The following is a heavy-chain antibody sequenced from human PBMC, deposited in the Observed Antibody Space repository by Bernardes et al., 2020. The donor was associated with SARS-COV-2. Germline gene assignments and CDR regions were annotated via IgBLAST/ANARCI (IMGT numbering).Heavy chain of an antibody. J-gene: IGHJ3*02. CDR1: GYSFTSYD. CDR3: ARDQRYSGTYYRPDAFGI. Sequence: ASVKVSCKASGYSFTSYDLSWVRQAPGQGLEWMGWISAYSGNTDSAQKLQGRLTMTTDTSTNTAYMELRSLRFDDTAVYYCARDQRYSGTYYRPDAFGIWGQGTMVIVSS. V-gene: IGHV1-18*04. CDR2: ISAYSGNT. D-gene: IGHD1-26*01.